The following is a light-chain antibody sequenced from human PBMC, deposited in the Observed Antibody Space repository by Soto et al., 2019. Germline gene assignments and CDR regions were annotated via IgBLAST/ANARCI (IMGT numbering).Light chain of an antibody. CDR2: GAS. Sequence: EIVMTQSPATLSVSPGERATLSCRASQSVSSNLAWYQQKPSQAPRLLIYGASTRATGIPARFSGSGSGTDFTLTISALQSEDCAVSYCQHYNNWPRTFGQGAKVQIK. V-gene: IGKV3-15*01. CDR3: QHYNNWPRT. J-gene: IGKJ1*01. CDR1: QSVSSN.